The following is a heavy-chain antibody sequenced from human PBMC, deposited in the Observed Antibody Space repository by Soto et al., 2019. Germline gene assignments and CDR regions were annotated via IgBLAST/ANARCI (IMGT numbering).Heavy chain of an antibody. D-gene: IGHD3-22*01. V-gene: IGHV4-30-4*01. Sequence: SETLSLTCTVSGGSISSGDYYWSWIRQPPGKGLEWIGYIYYSGSTYYSPSLKSRVTISVDTSKNQFSLKLSSVTAADTAVYYCARAGGYPDYFDYWGQGTLVTVSS. J-gene: IGHJ4*02. CDR3: ARAGGYPDYFDY. CDR2: IYYSGST. CDR1: GGSISSGDYY.